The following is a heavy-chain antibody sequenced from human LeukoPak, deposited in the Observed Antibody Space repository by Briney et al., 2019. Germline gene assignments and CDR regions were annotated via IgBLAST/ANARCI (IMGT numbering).Heavy chain of an antibody. J-gene: IGHJ4*02. CDR3: ARETPYSSSWTDLDY. Sequence: GGSLRLSCAASGFTFGDYGMSWVRQAPGKGLEWVSGLNWDGGTTGHADSVKGRFTISRDNAKNSLYLQMNSLRAEDTAVYYCARETPYSSSWTDLDYWGQGTLVTVSS. CDR2: LNWDGGTT. CDR1: GFTFGDYG. V-gene: IGHV3-20*04. D-gene: IGHD6-13*01.